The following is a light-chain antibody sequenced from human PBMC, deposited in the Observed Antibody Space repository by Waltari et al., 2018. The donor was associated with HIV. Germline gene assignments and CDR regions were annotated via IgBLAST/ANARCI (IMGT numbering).Light chain of an antibody. CDR1: QRFSRSY. J-gene: IGKJ2*01. CDR3: QQYGTLYT. CDR2: DAS. Sequence: EIVLTQSPGTLSLSPGERATLSCRASQRFSRSYLAWYQQKPGQAPRRLIYDASSRATGIPDRFGGSGSGTDFTLTISRLEPEDSAVYYCQQYGTLYTFGQGTKLEIK. V-gene: IGKV3-20*01.